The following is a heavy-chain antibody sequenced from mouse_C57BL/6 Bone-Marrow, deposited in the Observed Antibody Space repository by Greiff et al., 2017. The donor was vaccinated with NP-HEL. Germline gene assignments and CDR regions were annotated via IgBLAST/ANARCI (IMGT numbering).Heavy chain of an antibody. D-gene: IGHD2-4*01. Sequence: VQLQQSGAELVKPGASVKMSCKASGYTFTTYSIEWMKQNPGKSLEWIGNFHPYNGDTNYNEKFKGKATLTVEKSSSTAYLELSRITSDDSAYYCCARADYDGAWLAYWGQGTLVTVSA. CDR1: GYTFTTYS. J-gene: IGHJ3*01. V-gene: IGHV1-47*01. CDR2: FHPYNGDT. CDR3: ARADYDGAWLAY.